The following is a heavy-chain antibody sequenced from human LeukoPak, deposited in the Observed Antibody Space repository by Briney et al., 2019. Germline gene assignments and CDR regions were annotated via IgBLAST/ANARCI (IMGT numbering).Heavy chain of an antibody. CDR3: ARGHGYNPFDY. J-gene: IGHJ4*02. V-gene: IGHV4-31*03. D-gene: IGHD5-24*01. CDR1: GGSISSGGYS. Sequence: SETLSLTCTVSGGSISSGGYSWSWIRQHPGKGLEWIGYIYYSGSTYYNPSLKSRVTISVDTSKNQFSLKLSSVTAADTAVYYCARGHGYNPFDYWGQGTLVTVSS. CDR2: IYYSGST.